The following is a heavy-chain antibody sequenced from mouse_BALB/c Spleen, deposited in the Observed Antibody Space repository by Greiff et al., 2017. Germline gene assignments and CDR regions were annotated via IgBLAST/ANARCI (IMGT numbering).Heavy chain of an antibody. CDR2: ISDGGSYT. Sequence: EVQLVESGGGLVKPGGSLKLSCAASGFTFSDYYMYWVRQTPEKRLEWVATISDGGSYTYYPDSVKGRFAISRDTAKNSLYLRVSSLTSEDTAVYYCARGVQYGNYWFAYWGQGTLVTVSA. V-gene: IGHV5-4*02. J-gene: IGHJ3*01. CDR1: GFTFSDYY. D-gene: IGHD2-10*02. CDR3: ARGVQYGNYWFAY.